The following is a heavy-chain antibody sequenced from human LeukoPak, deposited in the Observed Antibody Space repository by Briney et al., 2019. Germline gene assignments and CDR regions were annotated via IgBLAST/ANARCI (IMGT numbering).Heavy chain of an antibody. J-gene: IGHJ6*03. CDR2: IKQDGSEK. CDR3: ARESRPYYYMDV. Sequence: GGSLRLSCAASGFTFSSYWMSWVRQAPGKGLEWVANIKQDGSEKYYVDSVKGRFTISRDNAKKSVYLQMNSLRAEDTAVYYCARESRPYYYMDVWGKGTTVTISS. V-gene: IGHV3-7*01. CDR1: GFTFSSYW.